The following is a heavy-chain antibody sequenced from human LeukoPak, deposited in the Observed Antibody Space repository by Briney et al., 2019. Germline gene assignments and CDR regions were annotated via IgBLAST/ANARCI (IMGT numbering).Heavy chain of an antibody. CDR3: ARVWSRSLPRIAFGAKRDEGAFDI. J-gene: IGHJ3*02. CDR2: INPNSGDT. V-gene: IGHV1-2*06. CDR1: GYTFTGYY. Sequence: VASVKVSCKASGYTFTGYYVHWVRQAPGQGLEWMGRINPNSGDTNYAQKFQGRVTMTRDTSISTAYMELSRLRSDDTAVYYCARVWSRSLPRIAFGAKRDEGAFDIWGQGTMVTVSS. D-gene: IGHD3-16*01.